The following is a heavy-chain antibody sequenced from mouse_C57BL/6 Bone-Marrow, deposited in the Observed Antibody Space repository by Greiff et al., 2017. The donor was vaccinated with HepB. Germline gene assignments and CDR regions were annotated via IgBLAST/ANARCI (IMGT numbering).Heavy chain of an antibody. CDR2: INPNNGGT. Sequence: EVQLQQSGPELVKPGASVKIPCKASGYTFTDYNMDWVKQSHGKSLEWIGDINPNNGGTIYNQKFKGKATLTVDKSSSTAYMELRSLTSEDTAVYYCARWDYKRWYFDVWGTGTTVTVSS. CDR1: GYTFTDYN. D-gene: IGHD2-12*01. J-gene: IGHJ1*03. CDR3: ARWDYKRWYFDV. V-gene: IGHV1-18*01.